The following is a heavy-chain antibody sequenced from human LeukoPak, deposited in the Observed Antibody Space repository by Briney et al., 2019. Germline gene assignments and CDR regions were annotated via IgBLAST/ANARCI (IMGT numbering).Heavy chain of an antibody. J-gene: IGHJ4*02. CDR3: ARGRGPYDY. Sequence: SETLSLTCAVYGGSFSGYYWSWIRQPPGKGLEWIGEINHSGSTNYNPSLKSRVTISVDTSKNQFSLKLSSVTAADTAVYYCARGRGPYDYWGQGTLVTVSS. CDR1: GGSFSGYY. V-gene: IGHV4-34*01. CDR2: INHSGST. D-gene: IGHD2-15*01.